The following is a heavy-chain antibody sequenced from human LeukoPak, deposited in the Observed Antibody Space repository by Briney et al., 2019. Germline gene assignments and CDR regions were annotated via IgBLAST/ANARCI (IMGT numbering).Heavy chain of an antibody. D-gene: IGHD3-3*02. CDR1: GYRFTSYW. V-gene: IGHV5-51*01. Sequence: GESLKISFKGSGYRFTSYWIGWVRRMPGKGLEGMGIIYPGDSDTRYSPSFQGQVTISADKSISTAYLQWSSLKASDTAMYYCARHSTADAFDIWGQGTMVTVSS. J-gene: IGHJ3*02. CDR2: IYPGDSDT. CDR3: ARHSTADAFDI.